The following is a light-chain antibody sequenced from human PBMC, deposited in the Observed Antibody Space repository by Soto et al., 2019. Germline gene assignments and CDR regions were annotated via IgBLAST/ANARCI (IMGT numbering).Light chain of an antibody. V-gene: IGKV3-20*01. CDR1: QSVSSSY. CDR3: QQYGSSRRT. J-gene: IGKJ1*01. Sequence: ETVLTQSPGTLSLSPGDRATLSCRASQSVSSSYLAWYQQKPGQAPRLLIYGASSRATGIPDRFSGSGSGTDFTLTISRLEPEDFAVYYCQQYGSSRRTFGQGTKV. CDR2: GAS.